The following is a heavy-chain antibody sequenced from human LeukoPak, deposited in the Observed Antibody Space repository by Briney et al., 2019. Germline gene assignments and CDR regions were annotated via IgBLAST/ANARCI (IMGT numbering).Heavy chain of an antibody. D-gene: IGHD3-22*01. CDR3: ARGFTMKEFDY. Sequence: SETLSLTCAVYGGSFSGYYWSWIRQPPGKGLEWIGEINHSGSTNYNPSLKSRVTISVDTSKNQVSLKLSSVTAADTAVYYCARGFTMKEFDYWGQGTLVTVSS. CDR2: INHSGST. J-gene: IGHJ4*02. V-gene: IGHV4-34*01. CDR1: GGSFSGYY.